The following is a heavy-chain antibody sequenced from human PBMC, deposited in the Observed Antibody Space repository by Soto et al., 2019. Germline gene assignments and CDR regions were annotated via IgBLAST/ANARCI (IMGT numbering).Heavy chain of an antibody. V-gene: IGHV3-30*03. CDR1: GFTFSSYG. Sequence: QVQLVESGGGVVQPGRSLRLSCAASGFTFSSYGTHWVRQAPGKGLEWVAVISYDGNNKYYADSVKGRFTISRDNSKKTLYLQMNSLRAEDTAVYYCAADYDHSGNHDYWGQGTLVTVSS. CDR2: ISYDGNNK. J-gene: IGHJ4*02. CDR3: AADYDHSGNHDY. D-gene: IGHD3-22*01.